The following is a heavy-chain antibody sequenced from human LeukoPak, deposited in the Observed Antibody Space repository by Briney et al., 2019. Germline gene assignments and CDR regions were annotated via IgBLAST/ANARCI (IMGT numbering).Heavy chain of an antibody. CDR1: GFTFSSYS. Sequence: GGSLRLSCAASGFTFSSYSMNWVRQAPGKGLEWVSSISSSSSYIYYADSVKGRFTISRDNAKNSLYLQMNSLRAEDTAVYYCARDHSGGYYFDYWGQGTLVTVSS. CDR3: ARDHSGGYYFDY. CDR2: ISSSSSYI. J-gene: IGHJ4*02. D-gene: IGHD3-16*01. V-gene: IGHV3-21*01.